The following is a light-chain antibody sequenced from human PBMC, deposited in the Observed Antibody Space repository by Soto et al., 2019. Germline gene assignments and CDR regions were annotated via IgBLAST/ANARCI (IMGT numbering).Light chain of an antibody. Sequence: QSALTQPASVSGSPGQSITISCTGTSSDVGGYNYVSWYQQHPGKAPKLMIYAVSNRPSGVSTRFSGSKSGNTASLTISGLQAEDEADYHCSSYTTSSTRLYGFGTGTKLTVL. V-gene: IGLV2-14*01. J-gene: IGLJ1*01. CDR2: AVS. CDR3: SSYTTSSTRLYG. CDR1: SSDVGGYNY.